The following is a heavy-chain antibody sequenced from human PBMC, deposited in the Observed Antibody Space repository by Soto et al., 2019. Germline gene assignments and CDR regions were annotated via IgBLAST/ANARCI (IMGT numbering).Heavy chain of an antibody. D-gene: IGHD2-15*01. Sequence: QVQLVQSGAEVKKPGSSVKVSCKASGGTFSSFSINWVRQAPGQGLEWMGRIIPIFGAANYAQKFQGRVTITADESTSTAYMDLSSLRSDDTAVYYCARGAECSGGSCFSGYWGQGTQVTVSS. J-gene: IGHJ4*02. CDR1: GGTFSSFS. CDR3: ARGAECSGGSCFSGY. V-gene: IGHV1-69*18. CDR2: IIPIFGAA.